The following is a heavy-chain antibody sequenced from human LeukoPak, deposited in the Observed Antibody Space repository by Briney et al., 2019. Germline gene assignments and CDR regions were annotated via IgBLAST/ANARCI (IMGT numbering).Heavy chain of an antibody. CDR3: ARGTLYIVGAQEAFDI. CDR1: GFTFSSYA. CDR2: ISYDGSNK. D-gene: IGHD1-26*01. J-gene: IGHJ3*02. Sequence: GGSLRLSCAASGFTFSSYAMHWVRQAPGKGLEWVAVISYDGSNKYYADSVKGRFTISRDNSKNTLYLQMNSLRAEDTAVYYCARGTLYIVGAQEAFDIWGQGTMVTVSS. V-gene: IGHV3-30-3*01.